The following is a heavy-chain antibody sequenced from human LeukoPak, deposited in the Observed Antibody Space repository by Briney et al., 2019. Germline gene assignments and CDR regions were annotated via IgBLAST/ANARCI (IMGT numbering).Heavy chain of an antibody. D-gene: IGHD5-12*01. CDR2: IYTSGST. CDR3: ARDGGANSGYDWSVDWFDP. J-gene: IGHJ5*02. CDR1: GGSISSYY. Sequence: SETLSLTCTVSGGSISSYYWSWIRQPAGKGLEWIGRIYTSGSTNYNPSLKSRVTMSVDTSKNQFSLKLSSVTAADTAVYYCARDGGANSGYDWSVDWFDPWGQGTLVTVSS. V-gene: IGHV4-4*07.